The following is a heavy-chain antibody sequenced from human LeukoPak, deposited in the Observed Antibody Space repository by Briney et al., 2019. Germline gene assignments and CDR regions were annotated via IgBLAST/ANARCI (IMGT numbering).Heavy chain of an antibody. CDR1: GFTFSSYAM. CDR2: IHHEGST. D-gene: IGHD6-19*01. Sequence: GSLRLSCAASGFTFSSYAMSWVRQAPGKGLEWIGEIHHEGSTKYSPSLKSRVTISVDKSKNQFSLKLNSVTAADTAVYYCTAQGGWYIDYWGQGTLVTVSS. J-gene: IGHJ4*02. CDR3: TAQGGWYIDY. V-gene: IGHV4-4*02.